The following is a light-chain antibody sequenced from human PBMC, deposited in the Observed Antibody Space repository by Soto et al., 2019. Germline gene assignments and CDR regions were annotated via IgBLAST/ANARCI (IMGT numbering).Light chain of an antibody. V-gene: IGLV2-23*02. J-gene: IGLJ3*02. CDR2: EVS. Sequence: QSALTQPASVSGSHGQSITISCTGPSSDVGSYNLVSWYQQHPGKAPKLMIYEVSTRPSGVSNRFSVSKSGNTASLTISGLQAEDEADYYCCSYAGSSTLVFGGGTKLTVL. CDR3: CSYAGSSTLV. CDR1: SSDVGSYNL.